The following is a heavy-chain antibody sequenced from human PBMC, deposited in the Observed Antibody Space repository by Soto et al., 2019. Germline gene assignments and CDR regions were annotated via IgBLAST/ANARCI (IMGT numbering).Heavy chain of an antibody. V-gene: IGHV3-23*01. CDR1: GFTFSSYA. D-gene: IGHD4-17*01. CDR2: ISGSGGST. Sequence: EVQLLESGGGLVQPGGSLRLSCGASGFTFSSYAMSWVRQAPGKGLEWDSVISGSGGSTYYADSVKGRFTISRDTSKNTLYLQMNSLRAEDTAVYYCAKDATVTTYWYFDLWGRGTLVTVSS. CDR3: AKDATVTTYWYFDL. J-gene: IGHJ2*01.